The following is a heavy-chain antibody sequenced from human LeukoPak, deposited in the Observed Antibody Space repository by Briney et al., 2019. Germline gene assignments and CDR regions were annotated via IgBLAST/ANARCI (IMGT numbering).Heavy chain of an antibody. V-gene: IGHV3-7*03. D-gene: IGHD3-16*02. CDR1: GFTFSSYW. CDR2: INHNGNVN. Sequence: PGGSLRLSCAASGFTFSSYWMNWARQAPGKGLEWVASINHNGNVNYYVDSVKGRFTISRDNAKNSLYLQMNSLRAEDTAVYYCARLSSFAFDIWGQGTMVTVSS. J-gene: IGHJ3*02. CDR3: ARLSSFAFDI.